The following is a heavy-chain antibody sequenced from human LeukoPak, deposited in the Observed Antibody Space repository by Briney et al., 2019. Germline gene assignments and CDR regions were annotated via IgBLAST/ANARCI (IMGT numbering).Heavy chain of an antibody. CDR3: ARSGYYDSSGYFDY. CDR1: EFSVGSNY. D-gene: IGHD3-22*01. CDR2: IYHSGST. V-gene: IGHV4-38-2*01. Sequence: PGGSLRLSCAASEFSVGSNYMTWIRQPPGKGLEWIGSIYHSGSTYYNPSLKSRVTISVDTSKSQFSLKLSSVTAADTAVYYCARSGYYDSSGYFDYWGQGTLVTVSS. J-gene: IGHJ4*02.